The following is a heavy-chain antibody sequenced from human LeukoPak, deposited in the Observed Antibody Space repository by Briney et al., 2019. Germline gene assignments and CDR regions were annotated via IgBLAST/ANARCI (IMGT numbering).Heavy chain of an antibody. Sequence: GGSPRLSCAASGFTFSNYWMHWVRQAPGKGLVWVSRINSDGSRTTYADSVKGRFTISRDNAKNTLYLQMNSLRAEDTAVYYCARGYGGNYNWFDPWGQGTLVTVSS. V-gene: IGHV3-74*01. CDR3: ARGYGGNYNWFDP. CDR2: INSDGSRT. J-gene: IGHJ5*02. CDR1: GFTFSNYW. D-gene: IGHD4-23*01.